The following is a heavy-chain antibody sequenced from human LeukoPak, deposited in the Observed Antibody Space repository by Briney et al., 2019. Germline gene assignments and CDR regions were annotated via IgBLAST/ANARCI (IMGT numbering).Heavy chain of an antibody. CDR3: ARDLFGAADNLKATKNWFDP. J-gene: IGHJ5*02. Sequence: GGSLRLSCAASGFTFSSYAMSWVRPAPGKGLEWVAVISYDGSNKYYADSIKGRFTISRDNSANTLYLQMNSLRVEDTAVYYCARDLFGAADNLKATKNWFDPWGQGTLVTVSS. CDR1: GFTFSSYA. V-gene: IGHV3-30*03. CDR2: ISYDGSNK. D-gene: IGHD6-13*01.